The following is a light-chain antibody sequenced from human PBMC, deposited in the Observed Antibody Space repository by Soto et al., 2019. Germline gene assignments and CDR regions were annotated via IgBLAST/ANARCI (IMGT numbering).Light chain of an antibody. J-gene: IGLJ3*02. CDR2: STN. CDR3: VLYMGSGISV. V-gene: IGLV8-61*01. CDR1: SGSVSTSYY. Sequence: QPVVTQEPSFAVSPGGTVTLTCGLSSGSVSTSYYPSWYQPTPGQAPRTLIYSTNTRSSGVPDRFSGSILGNKAALTITGAQAEDESDYYCVLYMGSGISVFGGGTKLTGL.